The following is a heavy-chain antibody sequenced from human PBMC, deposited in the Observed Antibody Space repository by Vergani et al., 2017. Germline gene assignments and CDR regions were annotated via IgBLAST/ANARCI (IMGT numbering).Heavy chain of an antibody. Sequence: EVQLLESGGGLVQPGGSLRLSCAASGFTFSSYAMSWVRQAPGKGLEWVSAISGSGGSTYYADSVKGRFTISSDNSKNTLYLKMNSLRAEDTAVYYCAKETTHYDFWSGYYRGPYAPWGQGTLVTVSS. J-gene: IGHJ5*02. D-gene: IGHD3-3*01. V-gene: IGHV3-23*01. CDR2: ISGSGGST. CDR3: AKETTHYDFWSGYYRGPYAP. CDR1: GFTFSSYA.